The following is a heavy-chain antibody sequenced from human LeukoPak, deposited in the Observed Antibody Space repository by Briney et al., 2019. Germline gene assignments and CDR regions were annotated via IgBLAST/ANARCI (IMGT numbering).Heavy chain of an antibody. CDR2: IIPIFGTA. V-gene: IGHV1-69*13. CDR1: GGTFSSYA. D-gene: IGHD3-10*01. CDR3: ARDGGRVRGSRWKNYYFDY. J-gene: IGHJ4*02. Sequence: ASVKVSCKASGGTFSSYAISWVRQAPGQGLEWMGGIIPIFGTANYAQKFQGRVTITADESTSTAYMGLSSLRSEDTAVYYCARDGGRVRGSRWKNYYFDYWGQGTLVTVSS.